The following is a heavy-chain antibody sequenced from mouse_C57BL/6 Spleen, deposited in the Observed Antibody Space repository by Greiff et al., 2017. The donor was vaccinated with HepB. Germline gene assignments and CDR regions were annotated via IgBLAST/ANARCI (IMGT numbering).Heavy chain of an antibody. V-gene: IGHV7-3*01. CDR2: IRNKDNGYTT. J-gene: IGHJ3*01. CDR1: GFTFTDYY. D-gene: IGHD4-1*01. Sequence: DVMLVESGGGLVQPGGSLSLSCAASGFTFTDYYMSWVRQPPGKALEWLGFIRNKDNGYTTEYSASVKGRFTISRDNSQSILYLQLNDLRAEDIAAYYCASTGLGRAWFAYWGQGTLVTVSA. CDR3: ASTGLGRAWFAY.